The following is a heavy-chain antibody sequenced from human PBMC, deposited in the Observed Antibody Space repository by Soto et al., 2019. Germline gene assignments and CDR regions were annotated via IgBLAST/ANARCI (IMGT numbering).Heavy chain of an antibody. V-gene: IGHV3-11*06. CDR3: AREAVAGTFDY. CDR2: ISSSSSYT. Sequence: QVQLVESGGGLVKPGGSLRLSCAASGFTFTDYYMSWIRQAPGKGLEWVSYISSSSSYTNYADSVKGRFTISRDNAKNSLYLQMNSLRAEDTAVYYCAREAVAGTFDYWGQGTLVTVSS. CDR1: GFTFTDYY. J-gene: IGHJ4*02. D-gene: IGHD6-19*01.